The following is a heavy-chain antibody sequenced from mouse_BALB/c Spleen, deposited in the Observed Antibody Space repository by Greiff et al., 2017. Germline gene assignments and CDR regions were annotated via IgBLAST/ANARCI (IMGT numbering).Heavy chain of an antibody. D-gene: IGHD2-1*01. J-gene: IGHJ3*01. V-gene: IGHV1-54*01. CDR2: INPGSGGT. Sequence: QVQLQQSGAELVRPGTSVKVSCKASGYAFTNYLIEWVKQRPGQGLEWIGVINPGSGGTNYNEKFKGKATLTADKSSSTAYMQLSSLTSDDSAVYFCARSDGNFAWFAYWGQGTLVTVSA. CDR1: GYAFTNYL. CDR3: ARSDGNFAWFAY.